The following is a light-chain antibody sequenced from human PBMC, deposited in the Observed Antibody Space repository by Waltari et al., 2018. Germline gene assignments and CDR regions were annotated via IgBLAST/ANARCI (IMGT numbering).Light chain of an antibody. J-gene: IGLJ2*01. CDR3: LLYYAGARV. Sequence: QTVVTQEPSLTVSPGGTVTLTCASTTGAVTSGYYANWFQQKPGQPPRSLIYSTPNKHSWPPARFSGSLLGDKAALTLSGVQPEDEAEYYCLLYYAGARVFGGGTKLTVL. CDR1: TGAVTSGYY. CDR2: STP. V-gene: IGLV7-43*01.